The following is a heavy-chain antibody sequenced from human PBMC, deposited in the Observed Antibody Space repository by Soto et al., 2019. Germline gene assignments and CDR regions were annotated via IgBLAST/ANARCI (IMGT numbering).Heavy chain of an antibody. D-gene: IGHD3-16*02. CDR2: ISYSGNT. Sequence: SETLSLTCTLSGGPISSGDYYWSWVRQPPGKGLEGIGYISYSGNTYYNPSLKSRVAISGDTSKNQFSMKLSSVTAADTAVYYCARTNYDYVWGSYRFDYWGLGTLVTVSS. J-gene: IGHJ4*02. V-gene: IGHV4-30-4*01. CDR3: ARTNYDYVWGSYRFDY. CDR1: GGPISSGDYY.